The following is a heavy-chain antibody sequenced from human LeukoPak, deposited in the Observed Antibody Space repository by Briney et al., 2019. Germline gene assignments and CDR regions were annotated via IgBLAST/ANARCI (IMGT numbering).Heavy chain of an antibody. CDR2: ISDSGGRT. CDR1: GFTFSTYA. D-gene: IGHD2-8*02. V-gene: IGHV3-23*01. J-gene: IGHJ4*02. Sequence: PGGSLRLSCAASGFTFSTYAMTWVRQAPGKGLEWVSTISDSGGRTYYADSVKGRFTFSRDNSKNTLYLQMNSLRAEDTAVYYCAKGSTGLDYWGQGTLVTVSS. CDR3: AKGSTGLDY.